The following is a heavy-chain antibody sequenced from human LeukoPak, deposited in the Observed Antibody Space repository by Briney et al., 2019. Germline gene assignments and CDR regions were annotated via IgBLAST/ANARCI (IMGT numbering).Heavy chain of an antibody. Sequence: EASVKVSCKASGYTFTSYGISWVRQAPAQGLEWMGWISAYNGNANYAQKLQGIVTMTTDTSTSTAYMELRILRSDDTAVYYCARDSGYENYYYYGMDVWGQGTTVTVSS. D-gene: IGHD5-12*01. CDR3: ARDSGYENYYYYGMDV. CDR1: GYTFTSYG. CDR2: ISAYNGNA. J-gene: IGHJ6*02. V-gene: IGHV1-18*01.